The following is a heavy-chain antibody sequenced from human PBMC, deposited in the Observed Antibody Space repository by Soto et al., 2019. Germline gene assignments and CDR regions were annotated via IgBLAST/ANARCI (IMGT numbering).Heavy chain of an antibody. J-gene: IGHJ5*02. CDR1: GGSISSGGYY. D-gene: IGHD1-1*01. CDR2: IYYSGST. V-gene: IGHV4-31*03. Sequence: SETLSLTCTVSGGSISSGGYYWSWIRQHPGKGLEWIGYIYYSGSTYYTPSLKSRVTISVDTSKNQFSLKLSSVTDAETAVYSCARERRNRPSFYWFDPCGQGTMVTVSS. CDR3: ARERRNRPSFYWFDP.